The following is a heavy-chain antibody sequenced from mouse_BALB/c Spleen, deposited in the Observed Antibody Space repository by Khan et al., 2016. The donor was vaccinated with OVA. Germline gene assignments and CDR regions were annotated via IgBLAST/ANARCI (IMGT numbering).Heavy chain of an antibody. CDR2: INPTSGYP. CDR1: GYTFTSYW. V-gene: IGHV1-7*01. CDR3: ARDRIDY. Sequence: QVQLKESGAELAKPGASVKMSCKASGYTFTSYWMHWIKQRPGQGLEWIGYINPTSGYPAYNQKFKDKATLTVDKSSSTAYMQLSSLTSDDSAVYYCARDRIDYWGQGTALTVSA. J-gene: IGHJ2*01.